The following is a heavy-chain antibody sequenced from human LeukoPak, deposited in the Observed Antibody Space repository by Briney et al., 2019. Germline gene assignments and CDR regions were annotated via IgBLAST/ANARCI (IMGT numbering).Heavy chain of an antibody. D-gene: IGHD6-19*01. CDR1: GFTFSSYW. V-gene: IGHV3-7*01. Sequence: PGGSLRLSCAASGFTFSSYWMSWVRQAPGKGLEWVANIKQDGSEKYYVDSVKGRFTISRDNAKNSLYLQMNSVRAEDTAVYYCARDRAVAGTGDWFDPWGQGTLVTVSS. J-gene: IGHJ5*02. CDR2: IKQDGSEK. CDR3: ARDRAVAGTGDWFDP.